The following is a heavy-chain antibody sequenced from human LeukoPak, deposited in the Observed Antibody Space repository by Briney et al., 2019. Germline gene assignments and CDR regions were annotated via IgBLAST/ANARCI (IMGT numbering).Heavy chain of an antibody. CDR1: GFTFSSYG. CDR3: ARESGSQDAFDI. J-gene: IGHJ3*02. Sequence: GRSLRLSCAASGFTFSSYGMHWVRQAPGKGLEWVAVIWYDGSNKYYADSVKGRFTISRDNSKNTLYLQMNSLRAEDTAVYYCARESGSQDAFDIWGQGTMVTVSS. D-gene: IGHD3-22*01. V-gene: IGHV3-33*01. CDR2: IWYDGSNK.